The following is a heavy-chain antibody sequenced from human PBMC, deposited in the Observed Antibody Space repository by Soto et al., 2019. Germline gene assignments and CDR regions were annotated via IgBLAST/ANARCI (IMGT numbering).Heavy chain of an antibody. D-gene: IGHD3-10*01. CDR1: GITFSTSA. Sequence: PGGSLRLSCAASGITFSTSAMSWGRQAPGKGLNWVSSISGSGGSTYYAGPAKGRFTISRANPKNTLNLQMNSLRAEDTAVNYCASEAWFGEFSLPFDYWGQGTLVTVSS. V-gene: IGHV3-23*01. J-gene: IGHJ4*02. CDR2: ISGSGGST. CDR3: ASEAWFGEFSLPFDY.